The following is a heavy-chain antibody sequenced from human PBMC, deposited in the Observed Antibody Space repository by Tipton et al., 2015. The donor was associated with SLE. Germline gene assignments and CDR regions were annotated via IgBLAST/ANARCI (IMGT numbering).Heavy chain of an antibody. V-gene: IGHV1-69*01. J-gene: IGHJ3*02. D-gene: IGHD6-6*01. CDR2: IIPIFGTA. Sequence: QSGPEVKKPGSSVKVSCKASGGTFSSYAISWVRQAPGQGLEWMGGIIPIFGTANYAQKFQGRVTITADESTGTAYMELSSLRSEDTAVYYCARDSRRIGAARPEAFDIWGQGTMVTVSS. CDR1: GGTFSSYA. CDR3: ARDSRRIGAARPEAFDI.